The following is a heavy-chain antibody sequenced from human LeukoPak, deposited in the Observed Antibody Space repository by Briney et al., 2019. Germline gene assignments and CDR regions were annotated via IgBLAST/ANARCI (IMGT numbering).Heavy chain of an antibody. CDR2: ISGGGETT. CDR3: ARDYADYFGYFFFDY. D-gene: IGHD4-17*01. Sequence: GGSLRLSCAASGFTFNNYAMNWVRQAPGKGLEWVSSISGGGETTYYADSAKGRFTISRDNSQNTLYLQMNSLRAEDTALYYCARDYADYFGYFFFDYWGQGTLVTVSS. V-gene: IGHV3-23*01. J-gene: IGHJ4*02. CDR1: GFTFNNYA.